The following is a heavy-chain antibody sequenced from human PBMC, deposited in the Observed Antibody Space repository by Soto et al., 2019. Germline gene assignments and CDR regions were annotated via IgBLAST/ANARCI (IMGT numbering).Heavy chain of an antibody. J-gene: IGHJ6*02. CDR1: GYTFTSYY. V-gene: IGHV1-46*01. CDR2: INPSGGST. CDR3: AREGGTIFGVVITTSYYYYGMDG. D-gene: IGHD3-3*01. Sequence: ASVKVSCKASGYTFTSYYMHWVRQAPGQGLEWMGIINPSGGSTSYAQKFQGRVTMTRDTSTSTVYMELSSLRSEDTAVYYCAREGGTIFGVVITTSYYYYGMDGWGQGTTVTVSS.